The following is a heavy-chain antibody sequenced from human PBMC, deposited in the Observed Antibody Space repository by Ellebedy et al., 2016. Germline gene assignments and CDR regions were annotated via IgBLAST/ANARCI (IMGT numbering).Heavy chain of an antibody. D-gene: IGHD2-15*01. CDR2: IFSDGNK. V-gene: IGHV3-53*01. CDR1: GFTVSTNY. J-gene: IGHJ5*02. Sequence: GGSLRLSCAASGFTVSTNYMKWVRQAPGKGLEWVSAIFSDGNKYYADSVKGRFTISMDNSKNTLYLQMNSLRAEDTAVYYCARGVGSGWFDPWGQGTLVTVSS. CDR3: ARGVGSGWFDP.